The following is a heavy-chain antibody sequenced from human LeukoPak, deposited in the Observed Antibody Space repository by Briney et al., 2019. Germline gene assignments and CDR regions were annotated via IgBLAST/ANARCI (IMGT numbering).Heavy chain of an antibody. CDR2: IIPIFGTA. CDR1: GGTFSSYA. J-gene: IGHJ4*02. D-gene: IGHD5-24*01. CDR3: ARDGDGYRKFDY. Sequence: SVKVSCKASGGTFSSYAISLVRQAPGQGLEWMGGIIPIFGTANYAQKFQGRVTITTDESTSTAYMELTSLRSEDTAVYYCARDGDGYRKFDYWGQGTLVTVSS. V-gene: IGHV1-69*05.